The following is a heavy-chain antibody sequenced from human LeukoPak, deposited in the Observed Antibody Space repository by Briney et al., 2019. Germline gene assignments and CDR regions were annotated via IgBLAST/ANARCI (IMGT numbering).Heavy chain of an antibody. V-gene: IGHV4-38-2*02. CDR2: IYHSGST. J-gene: IGHJ4*02. CDR1: GYSISSGYY. CDR3: ARDSRRRAYCGGDCYSEFDY. Sequence: SETLSLTCTVSGYSISSGYYWGWIRQPPGKGLEWIGSIYHSGSTYYNPSLKSRVTISVDTSKNQFSLKLSSATAADTAVYYCARDSRRRAYCGGDCYSEFDYWGQGTLVTVSS. D-gene: IGHD2-21*01.